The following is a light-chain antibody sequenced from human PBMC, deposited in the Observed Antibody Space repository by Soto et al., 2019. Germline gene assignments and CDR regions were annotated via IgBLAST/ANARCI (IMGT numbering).Light chain of an antibody. CDR2: GAS. CDR3: QQYGSSPPVT. J-gene: IGKJ5*01. CDR1: LSVSSSY. V-gene: IGKV3-20*01. Sequence: EIVLTQSPGTLSLSPGERATLSCRASLSVSSSYLAWYQQKPGQAPRLLIYGASGRATGIPDRFSGSGSGNDFHSHIQQLEPEDFAVYYCQQYGSSPPVTFGQGTRLEIK.